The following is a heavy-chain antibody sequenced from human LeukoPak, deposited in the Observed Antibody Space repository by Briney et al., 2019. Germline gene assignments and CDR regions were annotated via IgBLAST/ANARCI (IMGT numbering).Heavy chain of an antibody. CDR2: MNPNSGNT. CDR3: ARGRGDSSGYYDPYFDY. CDR1: GGTFSSYA. V-gene: IGHV1-8*02. D-gene: IGHD3-22*01. Sequence: ASVKVSCKASGGTFSSYAISWVRQATGQGLEWMGWMNPNSGNTGYAQKFQGRVTMTRNTSISTAYMELSSLRSEDTAVYYCARGRGDSSGYYDPYFDYWGQGTLVTVSS. J-gene: IGHJ4*02.